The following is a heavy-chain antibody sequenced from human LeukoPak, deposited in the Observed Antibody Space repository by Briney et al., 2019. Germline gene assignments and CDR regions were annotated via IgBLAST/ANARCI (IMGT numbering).Heavy chain of an antibody. Sequence: ASVKVSCKASGGTFSSYAISWVRQAPGQGLEWMGGIIPIFGTANYAQKFQGRVTITADESTSTAYMELSSLRSEDTAVYYCARESHCSSTSCYLSAYYYYYGMDVWGQGTTVTVSS. V-gene: IGHV1-69*13. J-gene: IGHJ6*02. CDR3: ARESHCSSTSCYLSAYYYYYGMDV. CDR2: IIPIFGTA. CDR1: GGTFSSYA. D-gene: IGHD2-2*01.